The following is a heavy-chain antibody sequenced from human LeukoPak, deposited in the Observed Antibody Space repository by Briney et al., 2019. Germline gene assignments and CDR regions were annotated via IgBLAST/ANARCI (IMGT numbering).Heavy chain of an antibody. CDR3: ARVGWELLPNY. D-gene: IGHD1-26*01. V-gene: IGHV3-53*01. CDR2: IYSGGST. Sequence: GGSLRLSCAASGFTVSSNYMSWVRQAPGKGLEWVSVIYSGGSTYYADSVKGRFTISRDNPKNTLYLQMNSLRAEDTAVYYCARVGWELLPNYWGQGTLVTVSS. CDR1: GFTVSSNY. J-gene: IGHJ4*02.